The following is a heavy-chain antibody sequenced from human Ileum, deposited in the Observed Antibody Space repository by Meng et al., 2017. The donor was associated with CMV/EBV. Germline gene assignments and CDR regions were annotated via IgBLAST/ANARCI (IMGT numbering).Heavy chain of an antibody. Sequence: SETLSLTCTVSGASISDYYWSWIRKPPGKGLEGIGYIYYSGSTKYNPSVKSRVTLSVDTSKNQFSLNLTSATAADTAVYYCARDQRQTYFYGTDVWGQGTTVTVSS. CDR1: GASISDYY. V-gene: IGHV4-59*01. D-gene: IGHD6-25*01. CDR3: ARDQRQTYFYGTDV. CDR2: IYYSGST. J-gene: IGHJ6*02.